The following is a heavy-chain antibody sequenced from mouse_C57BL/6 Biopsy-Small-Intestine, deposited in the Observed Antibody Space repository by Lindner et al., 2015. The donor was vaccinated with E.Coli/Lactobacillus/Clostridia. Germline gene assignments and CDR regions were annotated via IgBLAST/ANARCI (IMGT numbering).Heavy chain of an antibody. CDR1: GYTFTGYW. CDR3: ARSGYGGDYFDF. CDR2: ILPGSGSS. D-gene: IGHD1-1*02. V-gene: IGHV1-9*01. Sequence: SGAELMKPGASVKLSCKATGYTFTGYWIEWVKQRPGHGLEWIGEILPGSGSSKYNEKFKGKATVTEDTLSNTAYMQFSSLTTEDSAIYYCARSGYGGDYFDFWGQGTTLTVSS. J-gene: IGHJ2*01.